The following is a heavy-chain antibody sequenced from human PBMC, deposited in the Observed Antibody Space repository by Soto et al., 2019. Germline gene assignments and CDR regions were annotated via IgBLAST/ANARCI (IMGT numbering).Heavy chain of an antibody. V-gene: IGHV5-51*01. CDR1: GYSFTSYW. CDR2: IYPGDSDT. J-gene: IGHJ6*02. Sequence: EVQLVQSGAEVKKPGESLKISCKGSGYSFTSYWIGWVRQMPGKGLEWMGIIYPGDSDTRYSPSFQGQVTISADKSISTAYLQWSSLKASDTAMYYCARFKGVPSIAVAGRVGADYYYYYGMDVWGQGTTVTVSS. D-gene: IGHD6-19*01. CDR3: ARFKGVPSIAVAGRVGADYYYYYGMDV.